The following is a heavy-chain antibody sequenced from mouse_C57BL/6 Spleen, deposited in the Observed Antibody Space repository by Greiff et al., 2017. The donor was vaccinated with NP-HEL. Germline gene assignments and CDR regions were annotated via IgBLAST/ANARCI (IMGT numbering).Heavy chain of an antibody. CDR1: GFTFSSYT. Sequence: EVQRVESGGGLVKPGGSLKLSCAASGFTFSSYTMSWVRQTPEKRLEWVATISGGGGNTYYPDSVKGRFTISRDNAKNTLYLQMSSLRSEDTALYYCAREDDGYYAMDYWGQGTSVTVSS. CDR2: ISGGGGNT. J-gene: IGHJ4*01. CDR3: AREDDGYYAMDY. D-gene: IGHD2-3*01. V-gene: IGHV5-9*01.